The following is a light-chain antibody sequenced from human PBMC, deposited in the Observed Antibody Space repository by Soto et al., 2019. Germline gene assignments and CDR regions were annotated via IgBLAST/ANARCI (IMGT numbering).Light chain of an antibody. Sequence: EIVMKQSPATLSVSPGERATPSGRACQSVSSNLAWYQQKPGQAPRLLIYGASTRATDVPARFSGSGSGTEFTLTISSLQSEDFAVYYCQQYNNWPETFGQGTKVDIK. CDR2: GAS. CDR3: QQYNNWPET. CDR1: QSVSSN. J-gene: IGKJ1*01. V-gene: IGKV3-15*01.